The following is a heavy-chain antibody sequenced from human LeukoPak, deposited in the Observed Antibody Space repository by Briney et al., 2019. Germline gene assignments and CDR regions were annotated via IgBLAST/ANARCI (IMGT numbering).Heavy chain of an antibody. CDR1: GYSISSGYY. CDR2: IYHSGST. V-gene: IGHV4-38-2*02. CDR3: ARDPNGYCSSTSCALTAWFDP. Sequence: SETLSLTCTVSGYSISSGYYWGWIRQPPGKGLEWIGSIYHSGSTYYNPSLKSRVTISVDTSKNQFSLKLSSVTAADTAVYYCARDPNGYCSSTSCALTAWFDPWGQGTLVTVSS. J-gene: IGHJ5*02. D-gene: IGHD2-2*01.